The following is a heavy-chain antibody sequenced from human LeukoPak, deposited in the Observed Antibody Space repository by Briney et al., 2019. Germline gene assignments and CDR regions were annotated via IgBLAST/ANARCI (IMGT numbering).Heavy chain of an antibody. CDR1: GYTFTGYY. CDR3: ARDDYYGSGKFGY. Sequence: GASVKVSCKASGYTFTGYYMHWVRQAPGQGLEWMGWINPNSGGTNCAQKFQGRVTMTRDTSISTAYMELSRLRSDDTAVYYCARDDYYGSGKFGYWGQGTLVTVSS. CDR2: INPNSGGT. J-gene: IGHJ4*02. D-gene: IGHD3-10*01. V-gene: IGHV1-2*02.